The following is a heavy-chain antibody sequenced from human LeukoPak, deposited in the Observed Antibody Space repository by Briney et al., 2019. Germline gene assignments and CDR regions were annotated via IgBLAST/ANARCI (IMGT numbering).Heavy chain of an antibody. D-gene: IGHD1-1*01. J-gene: IGHJ4*02. V-gene: IGHV4-34*01. Sequence: SETLSLTCAVHGGSFSGYYWSWIRQPPEKGLEWIGEINHSGSTNQNPSLKSRVTISVDTSKKQFSLKLSSVTAADTAVYYCARDRGTWNDDGFDYWGQGTLVTVSS. CDR2: INHSGST. CDR1: GGSFSGYY. CDR3: ARDRGTWNDDGFDY.